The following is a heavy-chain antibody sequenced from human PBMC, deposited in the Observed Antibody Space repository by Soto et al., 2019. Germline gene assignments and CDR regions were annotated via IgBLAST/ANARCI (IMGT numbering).Heavy chain of an antibody. V-gene: IGHV1-8*02. CDR2: MNPNSGNT. CDR3: ARSNDYGDFSP. CDR1: GGTFSNYG. J-gene: IGHJ4*02. Sequence: ASVKVSCKASGGTFSNYGINWVRQATGQGLEWMGWMNPNSGNTGYAQKFQGRVTMTRNTSISTAYMELSGLRSEDTAVYYCARSNDYGDFSPWGQGTLVTVSS. D-gene: IGHD4-17*01.